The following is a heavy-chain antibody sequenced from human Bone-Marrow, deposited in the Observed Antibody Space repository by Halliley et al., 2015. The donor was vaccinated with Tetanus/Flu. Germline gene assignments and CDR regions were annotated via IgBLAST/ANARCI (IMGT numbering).Heavy chain of an antibody. D-gene: IGHD1-26*01. Sequence: EWIGYIHYSGSTNYNPSLKSRVTISEDTSKNQFSLKLSSVTAADTAVYYCARLVAAPYFFDYWGQGTLVTASS. CDR3: ARLVAAPYFFDY. CDR2: IHYSGST. V-gene: IGHV4-61*07. J-gene: IGHJ4*02.